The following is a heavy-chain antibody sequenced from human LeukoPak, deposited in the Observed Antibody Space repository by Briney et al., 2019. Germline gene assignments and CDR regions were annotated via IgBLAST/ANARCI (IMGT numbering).Heavy chain of an antibody. CDR1: GFTFSSYG. D-gene: IGHD1-26*01. CDR3: ARDYSTYFDY. Sequence: PGGSLRLSCAASGFTFSSYGMHWVRQSPGKGLEWVAVIWYDGSNKYYADSVKGRFTISRDKSKNTLYLQMNSLRAEDTAVYYCARDYSTYFDYWGQGTLVTVSS. CDR2: IWYDGSNK. J-gene: IGHJ4*02. V-gene: IGHV3-33*01.